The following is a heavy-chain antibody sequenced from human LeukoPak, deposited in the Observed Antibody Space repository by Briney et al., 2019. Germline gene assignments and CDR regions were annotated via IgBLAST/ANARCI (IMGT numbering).Heavy chain of an antibody. CDR3: AKGYGGSYYRNWFDP. Sequence: PGRSLRLSCAASGFTFDDYAMHWVRQAPGKGLEWVSGISWNSGSIGYADSVQGRFTISRDNAKNSLYLQMNSLRAEDMALYYCAKGYGGSYYRNWFDPWGQGTLVTVSS. V-gene: IGHV3-9*03. CDR2: ISWNSGSI. J-gene: IGHJ5*02. CDR1: GFTFDDYA. D-gene: IGHD1-26*01.